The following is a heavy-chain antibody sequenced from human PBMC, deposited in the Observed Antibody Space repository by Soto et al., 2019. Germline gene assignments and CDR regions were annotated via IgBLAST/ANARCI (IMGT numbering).Heavy chain of an antibody. CDR1: GGSISDHY. CDR3: ARARWYDAFKG. CDR2: IYYSGST. Sequence: SETLSLTCTVSGGSISDHYWIWIRQPPGKGLEWIGYIYYSGSTNYNPSLKSRVTISVDMSKNQFSLKLTSVTTADTAVYYCARARWYDAFKGWGQGTVVTV. J-gene: IGHJ3*01. V-gene: IGHV4-59*08. D-gene: IGHD2-15*01.